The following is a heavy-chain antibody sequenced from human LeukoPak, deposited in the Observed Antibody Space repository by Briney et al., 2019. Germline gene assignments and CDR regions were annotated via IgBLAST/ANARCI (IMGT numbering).Heavy chain of an antibody. D-gene: IGHD1-14*01. CDR3: ARSRGNRDFDY. J-gene: IGHJ4*02. CDR2: ISSSSSYI. Sequence: GGSLRLSCAASGFTFSSYSMNWVRQAPGKGLEWVSSISSSSSYIYYADSVKGRFTISRDNAKNSLYLQMNSLRAEDTAVYYCARSRGNRDFDYWGQGTLVTVSS. V-gene: IGHV3-21*01. CDR1: GFTFSSYS.